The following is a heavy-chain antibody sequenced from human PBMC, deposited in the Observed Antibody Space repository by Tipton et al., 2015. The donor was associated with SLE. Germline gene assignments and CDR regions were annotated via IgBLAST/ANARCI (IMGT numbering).Heavy chain of an antibody. J-gene: IGHJ4*02. V-gene: IGHV3-21*03. D-gene: IGHD1-26*01. CDR2: IRSGSGYK. CDR1: GFTFNIYT. CDR3: AEALLGAFEFDY. Sequence: SLRLSCAASGFTFNIYTMNWVRRAPGKGLEWVSFIRSGSGYKDYADSVKGRFTISRDDANNSLFLQMNSLRGEDTAVYYCAEALLGAFEFDYWGQGTLVTVSS.